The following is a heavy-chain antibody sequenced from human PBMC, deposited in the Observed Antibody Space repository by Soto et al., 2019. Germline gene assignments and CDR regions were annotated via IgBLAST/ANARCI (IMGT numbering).Heavy chain of an antibody. J-gene: IGHJ4*02. D-gene: IGHD4-17*01. CDR3: AKASGRVTKRFDS. V-gene: IGHV3-11*06. CDR2: ISSSVSYT. Sequence: PGGSLRLSGAASGFTFSDYYMTWIRQAPGKGLEWVSYISSSVSYTNYADSVKGRFTISRDNAKNSVYLQMNSLGAEDTAVYYCAKASGRVTKRFDSWGQGALVTVSS. CDR1: GFTFSDYY.